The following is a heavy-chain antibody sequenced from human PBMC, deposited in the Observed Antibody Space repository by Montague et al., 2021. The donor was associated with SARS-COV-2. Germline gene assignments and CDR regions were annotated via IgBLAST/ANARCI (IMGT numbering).Heavy chain of an antibody. CDR1: GSTFSSYW. D-gene: IGHD5-24*01. CDR2: IKQDGSEK. J-gene: IGHJ6*02. Sequence: SLRLSCAASGSTFSSYWMSWVRQAPGKGLEWVANIKQDGSEKYYVDSVKGRFTISRDNAKNSLYLQMNSLRAEDTAVYYCARDYKPVGRDGYNYDYYYGMDVWGQGTTVTVSS. V-gene: IGHV3-7*01. CDR3: ARDYKPVGRDGYNYDYYYGMDV.